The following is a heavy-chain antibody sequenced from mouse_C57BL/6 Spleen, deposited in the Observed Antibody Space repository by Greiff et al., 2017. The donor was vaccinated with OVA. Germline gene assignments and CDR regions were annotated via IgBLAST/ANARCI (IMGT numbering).Heavy chain of an antibody. Sequence: EVQLQQSGAELVKPGASVKLSCTASGFNIKDYYMPWVKQRTEQGLEWIGRIDPEDGETKYAPKFQGKATIPADTSSNTAYLQLSSLTSEDTAVYYCARSITTVVARELYYFDYWGQGTTLTVSS. J-gene: IGHJ2*01. D-gene: IGHD1-1*01. V-gene: IGHV14-2*01. CDR2: IDPEDGET. CDR3: ARSITTVVARELYYFDY. CDR1: GFNIKDYY.